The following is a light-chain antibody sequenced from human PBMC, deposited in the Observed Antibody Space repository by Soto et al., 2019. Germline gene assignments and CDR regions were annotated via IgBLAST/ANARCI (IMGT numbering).Light chain of an antibody. V-gene: IGLV2-11*01. CDR3: CSYAGSYPFV. J-gene: IGLJ1*01. CDR2: DVS. Sequence: QSALTQPRSVSGSPGQSVTIPCTGTSSDVGGYNYVSWYQQHPGKAPKLMIYDVSKRPSGVPDRFSGSKSGNTASLTISGLQAGDEADYYCCSYAGSYPFVFGTGTKVTVL. CDR1: SSDVGGYNY.